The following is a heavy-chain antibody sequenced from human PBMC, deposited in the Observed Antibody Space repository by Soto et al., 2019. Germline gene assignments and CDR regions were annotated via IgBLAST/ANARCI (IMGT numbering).Heavy chain of an antibody. CDR1: GSTFSSYG. CDR3: AKGISNPLDY. D-gene: IGHD3-3*02. CDR2: ISYDGSNK. Sequence: QVQLVESGGGVVQPGRSLRLSCAASGSTFSSYGMHWVRQAPGKGLEWVAVISYDGSNKYYADSVKGRFTSSRDNSKHTLYLQMNSLRAEDTAVYYCAKGISNPLDYWGQGTLVTVSS. J-gene: IGHJ4*02. V-gene: IGHV3-30*18.